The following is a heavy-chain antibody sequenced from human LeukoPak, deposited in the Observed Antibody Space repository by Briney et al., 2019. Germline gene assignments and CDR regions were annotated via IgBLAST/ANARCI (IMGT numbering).Heavy chain of an antibody. Sequence: GGSLRLSCAASGFTFSSYGMHWVRQAPGKGLEWVAVISYDGSNKYYADSVKGRFTISRDNSKNTLYLQMNSLRAEDTAVYYCAKDFYVDTAMVMDYWGQGTLVTVSS. CDR2: ISYDGSNK. D-gene: IGHD5-18*01. V-gene: IGHV3-30*18. CDR1: GFTFSSYG. CDR3: AKDFYVDTAMVMDY. J-gene: IGHJ4*02.